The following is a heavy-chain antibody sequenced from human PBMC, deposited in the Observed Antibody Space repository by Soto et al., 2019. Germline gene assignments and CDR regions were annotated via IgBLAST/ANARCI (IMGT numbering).Heavy chain of an antibody. CDR2: IYYSGST. V-gene: IGHV4-31*03. Sequence: QVQLQESGPGLVKPSQTLSLTCTVSGGSISSGGYYWSWIRQHPGKGLEWIGYIYYSGSTYYNPSLKRRVTISVNTSKNQFPLKLSSVTAADTSVYYCARGVVVAATREGNEPDYFDYWGQGTLVTVSS. CDR1: GGSISSGGYY. CDR3: ARGVVVAATREGNEPDYFDY. J-gene: IGHJ4*02. D-gene: IGHD2-15*01.